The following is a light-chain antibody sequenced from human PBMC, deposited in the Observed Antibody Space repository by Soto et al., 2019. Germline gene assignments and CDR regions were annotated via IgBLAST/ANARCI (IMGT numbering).Light chain of an antibody. J-gene: IGLJ2*01. V-gene: IGLV2-14*01. CDR1: SSDVGGYNY. CDR3: SAYTSSSTLG. Sequence: QSVLTQPASVSGSPGQSITISCTGTSSDVGGYNYVSWYQPHHGKATKLMVYEVSNGASGVSDRFCGCKSVNTASLTISGLQAEDEAGYYCSAYTSSSTLGFGGGTKLTVL. CDR2: EVS.